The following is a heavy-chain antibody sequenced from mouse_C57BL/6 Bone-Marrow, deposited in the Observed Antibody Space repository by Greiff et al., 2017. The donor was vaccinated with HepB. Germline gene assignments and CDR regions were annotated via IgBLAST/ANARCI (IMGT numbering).Heavy chain of an antibody. CDR3: ARTYGNYAMDY. Sequence: DVHLVESGGDLVKPGGSLKLSCAASGFTFSSYGMSWVRQTPDKRLEWVATISSGGSYTYYPDSVKGRFTISRDNAKNTLYLQMISLKSEDTAMYYCARTYGNYAMDYWGQGTSVTVSS. V-gene: IGHV5-6*01. D-gene: IGHD2-1*01. CDR2: ISSGGSYT. J-gene: IGHJ4*01. CDR1: GFTFSSYG.